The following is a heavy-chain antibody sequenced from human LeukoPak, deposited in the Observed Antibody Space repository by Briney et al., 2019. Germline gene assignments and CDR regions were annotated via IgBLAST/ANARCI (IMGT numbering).Heavy chain of an antibody. V-gene: IGHV3-30-3*01. J-gene: IGHJ4*02. CDR3: AREYYYDSSGYNFDH. Sequence: HPGRSLRLSCAASGFTFSSYAMHWVRQAPGKGLEWVAVISYDGSNKYYADSVKGRFTISRDNVNNSLHLQMNSLRAEDTAVYYCAREYYYDSSGYNFDHWGQGTLVTVSS. CDR2: ISYDGSNK. D-gene: IGHD3-22*01. CDR1: GFTFSSYA.